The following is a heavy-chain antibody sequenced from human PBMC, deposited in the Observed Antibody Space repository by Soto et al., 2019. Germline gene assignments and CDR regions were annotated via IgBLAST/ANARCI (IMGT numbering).Heavy chain of an antibody. CDR2: ICGSGGST. Sequence: GGSLRLSCAASGFTFSSYAMSWVRQAPGKGLEWVSAICGSGGSTYYADSVKGRFTISRDNSKNTLYLQMNSLRAEDTAVYYCARDWDTAMVSFGFDPWGQGTLVTVSS. CDR3: ARDWDTAMVSFGFDP. CDR1: GFTFSSYA. D-gene: IGHD5-18*01. V-gene: IGHV3-23*01. J-gene: IGHJ5*02.